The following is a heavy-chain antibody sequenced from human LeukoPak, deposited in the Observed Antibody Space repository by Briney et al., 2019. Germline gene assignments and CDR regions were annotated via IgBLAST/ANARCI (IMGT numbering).Heavy chain of an antibody. J-gene: IGHJ4*02. CDR1: GFTLSSYA. CDR2: INGGGSPI. Sequence: PGGSLRLSCAASGFTLSSYAMNWVRQAPGKGLEWVSYINGGGSPIYYADSVRGRFTISRDNAKNSLYLQMNSLRAEDTAVYYCVRDNPRCCGVVPANIDDYWGQGTLVTVSS. CDR3: VRDNPRCCGVVPANIDDY. D-gene: IGHD2-15*01. V-gene: IGHV3-48*01.